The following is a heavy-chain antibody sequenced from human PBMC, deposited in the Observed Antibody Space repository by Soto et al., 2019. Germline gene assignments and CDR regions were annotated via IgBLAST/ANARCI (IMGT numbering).Heavy chain of an antibody. CDR2: VSFSGSNT. V-gene: IGHV3-23*01. Sequence: GGSLRLSCAASKFTFAVYAMSWVRQAPGKGLEWVSSVSFSGSNTYYADSVKGRFTISRDNSRNMLYLQMNNLRAEETAVYYCARDFKGTGEFDYWGQGTLVTVSS. J-gene: IGHJ4*02. CDR1: KFTFAVYA. D-gene: IGHD2-8*02. CDR3: ARDFKGTGEFDY.